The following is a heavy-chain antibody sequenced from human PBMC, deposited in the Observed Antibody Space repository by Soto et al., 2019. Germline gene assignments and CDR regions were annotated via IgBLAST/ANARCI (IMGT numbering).Heavy chain of an antibody. CDR1: GFTLSSYW. Sequence: PGGSLRLSCAASGFTLSSYWMHWVRQAPGKGLVWVSRINSDGSSTSYADSVKGRFTISRHNAKNTLYLQMNSLRAEDTAVYYCASGYRQLDYWGQGTLVTVSS. V-gene: IGHV3-74*01. CDR3: ASGYRQLDY. D-gene: IGHD5-18*01. J-gene: IGHJ4*02. CDR2: INSDGSST.